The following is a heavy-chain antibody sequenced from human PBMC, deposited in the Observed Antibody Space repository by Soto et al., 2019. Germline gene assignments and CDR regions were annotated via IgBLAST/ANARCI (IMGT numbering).Heavy chain of an antibody. Sequence: QVQLQESGPALVRPSDSLSLMCSVSGVPITTFYWSWIRQAPGKGLEYIGYIYYGGSTHYNPALKCRVTISVDTANNEFSLKLRSVTAADTAAYYCARGQLLHYQYGLDVWGQGTTVIV. D-gene: IGHD3-10*01. CDR2: IYYGGST. CDR3: ARGQLLHYQYGLDV. V-gene: IGHV4-59*07. J-gene: IGHJ6*02. CDR1: GVPITTFY.